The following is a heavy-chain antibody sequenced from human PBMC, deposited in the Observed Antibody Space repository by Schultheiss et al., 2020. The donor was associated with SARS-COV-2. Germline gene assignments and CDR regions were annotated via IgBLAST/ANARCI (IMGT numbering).Heavy chain of an antibody. CDR1: GGSISSSSYY. V-gene: IGHV4-39*01. D-gene: IGHD3-22*01. CDR3: ANIYDSSGYLYYYMDV. CDR2: IYYNGDT. J-gene: IGHJ6*03. Sequence: SETLSLTCTVSGGSISSSSYYWGWIRQPPGKGLEWVGSIYYNGDTYYSPSLKSRVTISADTSKNQFSLKLSSVTAADTAVYYCANIYDSSGYLYYYMDVWGKGTTVTVSS.